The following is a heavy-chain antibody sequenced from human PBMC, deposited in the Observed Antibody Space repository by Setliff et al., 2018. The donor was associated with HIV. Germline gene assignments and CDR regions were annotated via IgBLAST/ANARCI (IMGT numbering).Heavy chain of an antibody. Sequence: SVKVSCKASGGTFSSYVTSWVRQAPGQGPEWMGGIIPMYGVANYAQKFQGRVTITTDESTSTAYMELSSLRSEDTAVYYCALPYCGGGNCWSSASLPPAGWFDPWGQGTLVTVS. CDR1: GGTFSSYV. J-gene: IGHJ5*02. D-gene: IGHD2-15*01. CDR2: IIPMYGVA. V-gene: IGHV1-69*05. CDR3: ALPYCGGGNCWSSASLPPAGWFDP.